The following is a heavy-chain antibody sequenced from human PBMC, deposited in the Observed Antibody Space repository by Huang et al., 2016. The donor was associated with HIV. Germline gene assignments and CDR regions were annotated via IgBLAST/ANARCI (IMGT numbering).Heavy chain of an antibody. CDR2: IYNSGST. J-gene: IGHJ4*02. Sequence: QVQLQESGPGLVKPSETLSLTGPVSGGSISLYYCSWIRQPPVKGLEWSGYIYNSGSTHYHPSLKSRVTISVDTSKRQFSLKLNSVTAADTAVYYCARQVAAQSLIDYWGQGTLVTVSS. D-gene: IGHD2-15*01. V-gene: IGHV4-59*01. CDR1: GGSISLYY. CDR3: ARQVAAQSLIDY.